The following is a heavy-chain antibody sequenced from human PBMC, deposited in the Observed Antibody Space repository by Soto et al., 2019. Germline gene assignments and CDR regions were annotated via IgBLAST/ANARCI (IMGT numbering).Heavy chain of an antibody. D-gene: IGHD2-2*01. V-gene: IGHV3-30-3*01. CDR1: GFTFSSYA. Sequence: GGSLRLSCAASGFTFSSYAMHWVRQAPGKGLEWVAIISFDGSNKYSADSVKGRFTISRDNSKNTLYLQMNSLRAEDTAVYYCPRGRPQLTTDRSYFYGMDVWGQGTTVTVSS. CDR2: ISFDGSNK. J-gene: IGHJ6*02. CDR3: PRGRPQLTTDRSYFYGMDV.